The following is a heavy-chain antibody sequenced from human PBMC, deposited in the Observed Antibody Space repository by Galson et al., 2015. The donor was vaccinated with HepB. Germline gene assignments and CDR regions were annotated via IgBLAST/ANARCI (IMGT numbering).Heavy chain of an antibody. Sequence: FSSYGMHWVRQAPGKGLEWVAVIWYDGSNKYYADSVKGRVSVSVDKSTSTAHLQWASLKASDTAIYYCATEKPGYSRSWYFFDSWGRGTLVTVSS. V-gene: IGHV3-33*01. CDR2: IWYDGSNK. D-gene: IGHD4-11*01. CDR1: FSSYG. J-gene: IGHJ4*02. CDR3: ATEKPGYSRSWYFFDS.